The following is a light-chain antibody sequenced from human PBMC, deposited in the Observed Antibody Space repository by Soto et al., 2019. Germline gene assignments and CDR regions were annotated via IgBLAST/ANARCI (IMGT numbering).Light chain of an antibody. V-gene: IGKV3-11*01. CDR3: QQRYAWLT. Sequence: DMVLPQSPATLSLSPGERATLSCRASQSVSSFLAWYQQKPGQAPRLLIADASNRANGIPARFSGSGSGTDFTLTISSLEPEDFAVYYCQQRYAWLTFGGGTKVDIK. J-gene: IGKJ4*01. CDR2: DAS. CDR1: QSVSSF.